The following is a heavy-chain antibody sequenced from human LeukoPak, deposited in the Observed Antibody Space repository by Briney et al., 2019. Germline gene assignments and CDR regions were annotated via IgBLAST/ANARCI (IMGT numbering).Heavy chain of an antibody. Sequence: TGGSLRLSCAASGFTLSSYSMNWVRQAPGKGLEWVSSISSSSSYIYYADSVKGRFTISRDNAKNSLYLQMNSLRAEDTAVYYCARSLGDYWADYFDYWGQGTLVTVSS. D-gene: IGHD4-17*01. CDR1: GFTLSSYS. J-gene: IGHJ4*02. CDR2: ISSSSSYI. CDR3: ARSLGDYWADYFDY. V-gene: IGHV3-21*01.